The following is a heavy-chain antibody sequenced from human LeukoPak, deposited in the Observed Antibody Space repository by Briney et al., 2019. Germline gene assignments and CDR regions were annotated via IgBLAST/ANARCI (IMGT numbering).Heavy chain of an antibody. CDR2: IRYDGSNK. CDR1: GFTFSSYG. CDR3: AKDHSGYQLGEDY. D-gene: IGHD5-12*01. J-gene: IGHJ4*02. Sequence: TGGSLRLSCAASGFTFSSYGMHWVRQAPGKGLEWVAFIRYDGSNKYYADSVKGRFTISRDNSKNTLYLQMNSLRAEDTAVYYCAKDHSGYQLGEDYWGQGTLVTVSS. V-gene: IGHV3-30*02.